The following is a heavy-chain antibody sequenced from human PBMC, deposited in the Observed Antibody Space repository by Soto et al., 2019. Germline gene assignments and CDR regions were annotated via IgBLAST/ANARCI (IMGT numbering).Heavy chain of an antibody. CDR1: GGSISSYY. V-gene: IGHV4-59*01. D-gene: IGHD6-13*01. CDR2: IYYSGST. Sequence: SETLSLTCTVSGGSISSYYWSWIRQPPGKGLEWIGYIYYSGSTNYNPSLKSRVNISADTSKNQFSLKLSSVTAADTAVYYCAREYSSSWYDWFDPWGQGTLVTVSS. CDR3: AREYSSSWYDWFDP. J-gene: IGHJ5*02.